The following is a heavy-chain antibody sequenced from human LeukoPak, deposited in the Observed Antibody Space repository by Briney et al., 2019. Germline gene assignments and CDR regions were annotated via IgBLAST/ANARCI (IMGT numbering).Heavy chain of an antibody. Sequence: PTGWSLRLSCAASGFTFSRYAMTWVGHAPGKGLEGVSVISGSGGTTDYADSVKGRFTISRDSSKNTLYLQMKSLRAEDTAVYYCAKELERTLLEYWGQGTLVTVSS. V-gene: IGHV3-23*01. CDR2: ISGSGGTT. CDR1: GFTFSRYA. J-gene: IGHJ4*02. CDR3: AKELERTLLEY. D-gene: IGHD1-1*01.